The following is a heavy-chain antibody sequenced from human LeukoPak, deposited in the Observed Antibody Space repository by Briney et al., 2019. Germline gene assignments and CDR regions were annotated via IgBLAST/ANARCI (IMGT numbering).Heavy chain of an antibody. CDR3: ASVDSSGYYYPNLHFQH. CDR2: IYHSGST. CDR1: GYSISSGYY. Sequence: SETLSLTCTVSGYSISSGYYWGWIRQPPGKGLEWIGSIYHSGSTYYNPSLKSRVTISVDTSKNQFSLKLSSVTAADTAVYYCASVDSSGYYYPNLHFQHWGQGTLVTVSS. D-gene: IGHD3-22*01. J-gene: IGHJ1*01. V-gene: IGHV4-38-2*02.